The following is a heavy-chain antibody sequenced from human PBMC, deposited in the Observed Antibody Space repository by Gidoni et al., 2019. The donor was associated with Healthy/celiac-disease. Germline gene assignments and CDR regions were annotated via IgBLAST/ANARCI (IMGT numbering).Heavy chain of an antibody. V-gene: IGHV3-7*01. CDR3: ARMGYGDQITDY. CDR2: IKQDGSEK. CDR1: GLTFSSYW. J-gene: IGHJ4*02. Sequence: EVQLVESGGGLVHPGGSLGRSCAAAGLTFSSYWIRWVSQAPGKGLEWVANIKQDGSEKYYVDSVKGRFTISRDNAKNSLYLQMNSLRAEDTAVYYCARMGYGDQITDYWGQGTLVTVSS. D-gene: IGHD4-17*01.